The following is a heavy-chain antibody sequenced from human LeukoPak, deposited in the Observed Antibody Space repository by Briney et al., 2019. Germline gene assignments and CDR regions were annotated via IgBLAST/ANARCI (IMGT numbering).Heavy chain of an antibody. V-gene: IGHV3-30-3*01. J-gene: IGHJ6*02. Sequence: GGSLRLSCAASGFTFSSYPMHWVRQAPGKGLEWVAVILHDGSNKYYADSVKGRFTISRDNSKNTLYVQMNSLSPEDTAVYYCARDRGATYYYYAMDVWGQGTTATVSS. CDR3: ARDRGATYYYYAMDV. CDR2: ILHDGSNK. CDR1: GFTFSSYP.